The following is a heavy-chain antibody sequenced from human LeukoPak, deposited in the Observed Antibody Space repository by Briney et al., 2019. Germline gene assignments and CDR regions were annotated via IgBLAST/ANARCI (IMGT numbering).Heavy chain of an antibody. J-gene: IGHJ3*02. V-gene: IGHV1-69*05. D-gene: IGHD3-3*01. CDR2: IIPIFGTA. Sequence: GASVKVSCKASGGTFSSYAISWARQAPGQGLEWMGGIIPIFGTANYAQKFQGRVTITTDESTSTAYMELSSLRSEDTAVYYCARPARIFWSGYLDAFDIRGQGTMVTVSS. CDR3: ARPARIFWSGYLDAFDI. CDR1: GGTFSSYA.